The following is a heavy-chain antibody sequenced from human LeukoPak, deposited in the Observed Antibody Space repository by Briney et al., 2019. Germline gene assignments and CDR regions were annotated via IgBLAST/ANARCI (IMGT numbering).Heavy chain of an antibody. J-gene: IGHJ4*02. D-gene: IGHD3-22*01. CDR1: GFIFSSFW. CDR3: ATSYDSSGCD. Sequence: GGSLRLSCTASGFIFSSFWMAWVRQAPGKGLEWVANIKPEGSLQFYGDSVKGRFTISRDNAKNSLYLQMNNLRAEDTALYYCATSYDSSGCDWGQGTLVTVSS. V-gene: IGHV3-7*01. CDR2: IKPEGSLQ.